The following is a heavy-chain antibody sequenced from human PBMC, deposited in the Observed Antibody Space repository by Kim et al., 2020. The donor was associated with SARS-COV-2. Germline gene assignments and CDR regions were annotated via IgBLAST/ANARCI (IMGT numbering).Heavy chain of an antibody. D-gene: IGHD3-9*01. V-gene: IGHV4-39*07. CDR1: GGSISSSGYL. J-gene: IGHJ1*01. CDR2: VSYSGET. Sequence: SETLSLTCTVSGGSISSSGYLWTWIRQSQGMGLEWLASVSYSGETYYNPSLRSRGTISKDTSKNQFSLKLCSVTAADTAVYYCTRYSNSDWSLRHWRQG. CDR3: TRYSNSDWSLRH.